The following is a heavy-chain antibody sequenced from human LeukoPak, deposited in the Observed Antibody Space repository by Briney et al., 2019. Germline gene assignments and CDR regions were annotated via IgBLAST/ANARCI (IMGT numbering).Heavy chain of an antibody. CDR1: GFTVSSSS. D-gene: IGHD3-16*01. CDR3: ARDRGGDGGFDS. CDR2: IYGSGTT. J-gene: IGHJ4*02. V-gene: IGHV3-66*03. Sequence: GGSLRLSCAASGFTVSSSSMNWVRQDPGKGLEWVSFIYGSGTTYYGDSVKGRFTISRDNSKNTLYLQMISLRAEDTAVYYCARDRGGDGGFDSWGRGTLVTVSS.